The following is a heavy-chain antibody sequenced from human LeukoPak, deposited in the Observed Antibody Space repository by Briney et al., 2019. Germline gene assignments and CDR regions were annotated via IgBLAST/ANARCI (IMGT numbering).Heavy chain of an antibody. J-gene: IGHJ4*02. D-gene: IGHD3-22*01. CDR1: GGSFSGYY. Sequence: KPSETLSLTCAVYGGSFSGYYWSWLRQPPGMGLEWIGEINHSGSTNYNPSLKSRVTISVDTSKNQFSLKLSSVTAADAAVYYCVRWDDSSGYPFDYWGREPWSPSPQ. CDR3: VRWDDSSGYPFDY. V-gene: IGHV4-34*01. CDR2: INHSGST.